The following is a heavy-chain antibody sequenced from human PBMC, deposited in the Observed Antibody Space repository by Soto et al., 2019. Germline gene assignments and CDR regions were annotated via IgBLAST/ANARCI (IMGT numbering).Heavy chain of an antibody. CDR2: MNPNSGNP. CDR3: ARGLRPSAVAGQYNGFDP. CDR1: GYTFTSYD. J-gene: IGHJ5*02. Sequence: QVQLVQSGAEVKKPGASVKVSCKASGYTFTSYDINWVRQATGQGLEWMGWMNPNSGNPGYAQKFQGRVTMTRNTSISTAYMELSSLRSEDTAVYYCARGLRPSAVAGQYNGFDPWGQGTLVTVSS. D-gene: IGHD6-19*01. V-gene: IGHV1-8*01.